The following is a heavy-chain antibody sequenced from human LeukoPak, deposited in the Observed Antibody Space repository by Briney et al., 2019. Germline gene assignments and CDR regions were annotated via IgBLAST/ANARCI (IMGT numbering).Heavy chain of an antibody. V-gene: IGHV3-23*01. CDR1: GFTVSSNS. D-gene: IGHD3-10*02. Sequence: GGSLRLSCAASGFTVSSNSLSWVRQAPGKGLEWVSAISGSGGSTYYADSVKGRFTISRDNSKNRLYLQMNSLRAEDTAVYYCAELGITMIGGVWGKGTTVTISS. J-gene: IGHJ6*04. CDR2: ISGSGGST. CDR3: AELGITMIGGV.